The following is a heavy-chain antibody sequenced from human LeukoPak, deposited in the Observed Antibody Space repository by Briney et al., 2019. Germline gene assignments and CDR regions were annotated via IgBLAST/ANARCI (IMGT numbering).Heavy chain of an antibody. V-gene: IGHV4-30-2*01. CDR2: IYHSGST. D-gene: IGHD3-3*01. CDR1: GGSISSGGYY. Sequence: PSETLSLTCTVSGGSISSGGYYWSWIRQPPGKGLEWIGYIYHSGSTYYNPSLKSRVTISVDRSKNQFSLKLSSVTAADTAVYYCARGDGSGFYYLDVWGKGTTVTVSS. J-gene: IGHJ6*03. CDR3: ARGDGSGFYYLDV.